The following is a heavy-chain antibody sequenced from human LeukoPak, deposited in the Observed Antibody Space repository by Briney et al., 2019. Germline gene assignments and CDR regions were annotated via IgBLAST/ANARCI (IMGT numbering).Heavy chain of an antibody. J-gene: IGHJ4*02. Sequence: PGGSLRLSCAASGFTFNSYAMSWVRQAPWERLQWVSGISDSGGNTYYADSVRGRFTISRDNSKNTLYLQMNSLRAEDTAVYYCAKVRGYSSSQRELDYWGQGTLVTVSS. CDR1: GFTFNSYA. CDR3: AKVRGYSSSQRELDY. CDR2: ISDSGGNT. V-gene: IGHV3-23*01. D-gene: IGHD6-13*01.